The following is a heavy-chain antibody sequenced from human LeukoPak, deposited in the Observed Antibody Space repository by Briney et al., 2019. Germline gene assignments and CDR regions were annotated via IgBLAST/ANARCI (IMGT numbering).Heavy chain of an antibody. V-gene: IGHV1-69*13. Sequence: WASVKVSCKASGGTFSSYAISWVRQAPGQGLEWMGGIIPIFGTANYAQKFQGRVTITADESTSTAYMELSSLRSEDTAVYYCAREEGATHRSFGYWGQGTLVTVSS. CDR3: AREEGATHRSFGY. CDR2: IIPIFGTA. D-gene: IGHD1-26*01. J-gene: IGHJ4*02. CDR1: GGTFSSYA.